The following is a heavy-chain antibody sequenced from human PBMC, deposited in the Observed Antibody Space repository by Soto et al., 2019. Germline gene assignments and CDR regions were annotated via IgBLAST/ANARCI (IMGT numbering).Heavy chain of an antibody. CDR3: ARFSPGLNCSSTSCYGYYYYYGMDV. Sequence: GGSLRLSCAASGFTFSSYAMSWVRQAPGKGLVWVSPIIGDGSSTSYADSVKGQVTISADKSISTAYLQWSSLKASDTAMYYCARFSPGLNCSSTSCYGYYYYYGMDVWGQGTTVTVSS. CDR2: IIGDGSST. CDR1: GFTFSSYA. D-gene: IGHD2-2*01. J-gene: IGHJ6*02. V-gene: IGHV3-23*01.